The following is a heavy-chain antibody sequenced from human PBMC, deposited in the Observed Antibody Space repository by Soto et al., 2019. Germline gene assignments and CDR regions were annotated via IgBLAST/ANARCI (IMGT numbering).Heavy chain of an antibody. CDR2: IYYSGST. J-gene: IGHJ6*02. CDR3: AGDGAVYFDYYYGMDV. V-gene: IGHV4-59*01. CDR1: GGSISSYY. D-gene: IGHD2-8*01. Sequence: SETLSLTCTVSGGSISSYYWSWIRQPPGKGLEWIGYIYYSGSTNYNPSLKSRVTISVDTSKNQFSLKLTSVTAADTAGYYCAGDGAVYFDYYYGMDVWGQGTTVTVSS.